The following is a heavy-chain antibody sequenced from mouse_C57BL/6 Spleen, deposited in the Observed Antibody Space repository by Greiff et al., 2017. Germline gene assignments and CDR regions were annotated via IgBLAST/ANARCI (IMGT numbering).Heavy chain of an antibody. CDR3: ARGEGFDY. J-gene: IGHJ2*01. V-gene: IGHV1-59*01. CDR1: GYTFTSYW. Sequence: QVQLQQPGAELVRPGTSVKLSCKASGYTFTSYWMHWVKQRPGQGLEWIGVIDPSDSYTNYNQKFKGKATLTVDTSSSTAYMQRSSLTSEDSAVYYCARGEGFDYWGQGTTLTVSS. CDR2: IDPSDSYT.